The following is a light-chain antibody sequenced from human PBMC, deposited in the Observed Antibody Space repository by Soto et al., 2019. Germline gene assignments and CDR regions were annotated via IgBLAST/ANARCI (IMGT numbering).Light chain of an antibody. Sequence: QSALTQPASVSGSPGQSITISCTGTSSDVGAYNYVSWYQQHPGKAPKLMIYDVNIRPSGVSNRFSGSKSGNTASLTISGLQAEDKADYYCTSWTTSTTMKFGGGTKVTVL. CDR3: TSWTTSTTMK. V-gene: IGLV2-14*01. CDR2: DVN. CDR1: SSDVGAYNY. J-gene: IGLJ2*01.